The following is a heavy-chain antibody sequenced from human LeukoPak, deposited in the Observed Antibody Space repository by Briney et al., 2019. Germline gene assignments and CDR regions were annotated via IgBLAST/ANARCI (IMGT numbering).Heavy chain of an antibody. V-gene: IGHV5-51*01. J-gene: IGHJ4*02. CDR1: GYSFTSYW. CDR2: IYPDDSDT. D-gene: IGHD3-16*02. CDR3: ATETYRYYFDL. Sequence: GESLKISCKGSGYSFTSYWIGWVRQMPGKGLEWMGIIYPDDSDTRYSPSFQGQVIISADKSITTAYLQWRSLKASDTAVYYCATETYRYYFDLWGQGTLVTVSS.